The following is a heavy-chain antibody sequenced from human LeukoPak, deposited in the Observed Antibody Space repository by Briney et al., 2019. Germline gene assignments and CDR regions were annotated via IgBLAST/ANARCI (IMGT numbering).Heavy chain of an antibody. Sequence: GGSLRLSCAASGFTFSDTWMNWVRQAPGKGLEWVGRIKSKSDGGTTDYAAPVKGRFTISRDGSKDTLYLQMNSLKTEDTAMYYCTTGKTDDYYFDYWGQGTLVTVSS. V-gene: IGHV3-15*07. D-gene: IGHD1-1*01. CDR2: IKSKSDGGTT. CDR3: TTGKTDDYYFDY. CDR1: GFTFSDTW. J-gene: IGHJ4*02.